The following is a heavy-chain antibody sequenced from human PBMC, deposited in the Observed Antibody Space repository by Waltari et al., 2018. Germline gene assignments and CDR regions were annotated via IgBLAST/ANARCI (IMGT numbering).Heavy chain of an antibody. Sequence: EVQLVESGGGLVQPGGSLRLSWAASGFTFSLYWMHWVRQVPGKGLVWVSRINGTSLTTNYADSVKGRFTISRDNAKNTLYLQMNSLTPEDTGVYYCALLRVVSVFDPFDNWGQGTLVTVSS. CDR3: ALLRVVSVFDPFDN. CDR1: GFTFSLYW. CDR2: INGTSLTT. J-gene: IGHJ4*02. D-gene: IGHD2-15*01. V-gene: IGHV3-74*01.